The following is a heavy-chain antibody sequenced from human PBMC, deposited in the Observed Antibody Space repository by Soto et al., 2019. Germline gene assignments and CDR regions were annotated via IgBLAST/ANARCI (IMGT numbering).Heavy chain of an antibody. Sequence: PSETLSLTCTVSGGSISSGGYYWSWIRQHPGKGLEWIGYIYYNGNTYYNPSLKSRITISVDTSKNQFSLKLSSVTAADTAVYYCARGPYYYDSSGYYGPYYFDYWGQGTLVTVSS. CDR1: GGSISSGGYY. CDR2: IYYNGNT. V-gene: IGHV4-31*03. J-gene: IGHJ4*02. D-gene: IGHD3-22*01. CDR3: ARGPYYYDSSGYYGPYYFDY.